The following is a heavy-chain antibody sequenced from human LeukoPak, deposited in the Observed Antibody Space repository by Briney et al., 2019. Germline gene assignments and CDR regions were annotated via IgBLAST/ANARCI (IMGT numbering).Heavy chain of an antibody. V-gene: IGHV1-2*02. D-gene: IGHD6-13*01. CDR2: INPNSGGT. CDR1: GYTFTGYY. CDR3: ARDVGITVADSFDP. J-gene: IGHJ5*02. Sequence: SVKVSCKASGYTFTGYYMHWVRQAPGQGLEWMGWINPNSGGTNYAQKFQGRVTMTTDTSTSTVYMEVRGLRSDDTAMYYCARDVGITVADSFDPWGQGTLVTVSS.